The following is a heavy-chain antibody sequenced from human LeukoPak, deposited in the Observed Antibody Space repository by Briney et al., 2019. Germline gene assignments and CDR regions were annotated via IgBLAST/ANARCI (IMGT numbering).Heavy chain of an antibody. CDR3: ARHKDYYYSYMDV. Sequence: SETLSLTCSVSGDSTSTSSYYWGWIRQHPGKGLEWIGTIYYSGSTYYNPSLTSRVTISVDTSKNQFSLKLSSVTAADTAVYYCARHKDYYYSYMDVWGKGTTVTISS. CDR2: IYYSGST. V-gene: IGHV4-39*01. CDR1: GDSTSTSSYY. J-gene: IGHJ6*03.